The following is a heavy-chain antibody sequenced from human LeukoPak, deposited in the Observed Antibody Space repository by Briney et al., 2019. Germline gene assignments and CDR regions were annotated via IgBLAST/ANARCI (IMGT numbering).Heavy chain of an antibody. Sequence: SETLSLTCTVSGGSIRRSSYYWGWIRQPPGKGLEWIGSIYYSGSTYYNPSLMSRVTISVDTSKNQFSLKLSSVTAADTAVYYCARGVAAAGTEVFDYWGQGTLVTVSS. CDR1: GGSIRRSSYY. J-gene: IGHJ4*02. V-gene: IGHV4-39*07. CDR3: ARGVAAAGTEVFDY. D-gene: IGHD6-13*01. CDR2: IYYSGST.